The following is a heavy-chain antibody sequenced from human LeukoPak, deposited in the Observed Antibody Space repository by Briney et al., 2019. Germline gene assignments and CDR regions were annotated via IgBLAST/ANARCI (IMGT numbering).Heavy chain of an antibody. CDR2: IYSDGST. J-gene: IGHJ6*02. CDR3: AISSSGDNGYYYGMDV. D-gene: IGHD3-3*01. V-gene: IGHV3-53*04. Sequence: GGSLRLSCAASGFTVSNNYMSWVRQAPGKGLEWVSLIYSDGSTYYADSVKGRFSISRHNSKNTLYLQMNSLRAEDTAVYYCAISSSGDNGYYYGMDVWGQGTTVTVSS. CDR1: GFTVSNNY.